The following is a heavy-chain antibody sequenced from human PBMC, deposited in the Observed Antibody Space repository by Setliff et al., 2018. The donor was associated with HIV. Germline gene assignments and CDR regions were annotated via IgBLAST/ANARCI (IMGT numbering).Heavy chain of an antibody. CDR2: INPSGGST. CDR3: ARGWEGGMDY. V-gene: IGHV1-46*01. CDR1: GYTFTRYF. D-gene: IGHD1-26*01. Sequence: GASVKVSCKASGYTFTRYFMHCVRQAPGQGLEWLGMINPSGGSTWYAQKFQGRVTMTGDTSTNTLYMELSSLRSEETAVYYCARGWEGGMDYWGQGTLVTVSS. J-gene: IGHJ4*02.